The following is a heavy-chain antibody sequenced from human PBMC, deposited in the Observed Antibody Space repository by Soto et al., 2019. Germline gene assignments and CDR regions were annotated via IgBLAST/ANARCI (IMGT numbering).Heavy chain of an antibody. V-gene: IGHV3-23*01. CDR2: ISGSGGST. Sequence: EVQLLESGGGLVQPGGSLRLSCAASGFTFSSYAMSWVRQAPGKGLEWVSAISGSGGSTYYADSVKGRFTISRDNSKNTLYLQMNSLSAEDTAVYYCAKVGGAARPLFFYYMDVWGKGTTVTVSS. CDR1: GFTFSSYA. J-gene: IGHJ6*03. D-gene: IGHD6-6*01. CDR3: AKVGGAARPLFFYYMDV.